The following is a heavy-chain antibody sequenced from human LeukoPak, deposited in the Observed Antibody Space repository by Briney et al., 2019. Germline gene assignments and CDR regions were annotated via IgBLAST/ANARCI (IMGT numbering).Heavy chain of an antibody. CDR1: GFTFSSYD. Sequence: GGSLRLSCAASGFTFSSYDMHWVRQATGRGLEWVSAIGTAGDTYYPGSVKGRFTISRENAKNSLYLQMNSLRAGDTAVYYCARGSYYDSSGYPPDYWGQGTLVTVSS. CDR3: ARGSYYDSSGYPPDY. CDR2: IGTAGDT. V-gene: IGHV3-13*01. J-gene: IGHJ4*02. D-gene: IGHD3-22*01.